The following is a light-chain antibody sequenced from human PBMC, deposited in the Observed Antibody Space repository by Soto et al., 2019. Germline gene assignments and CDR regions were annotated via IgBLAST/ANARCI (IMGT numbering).Light chain of an antibody. CDR1: QSISRW. V-gene: IGKV1-5*01. CDR3: QQYNTYSSWT. CDR2: DAS. Sequence: DIQMTQSPSTLSVSVGDRVTITCRASQSISRWLGWYQQKPGKAPNLLIYDASSLENGVPSRFSGSGSGTEFTLTIHSVQADDFATYYCQQYNTYSSWTFGQGTKVEI. J-gene: IGKJ1*01.